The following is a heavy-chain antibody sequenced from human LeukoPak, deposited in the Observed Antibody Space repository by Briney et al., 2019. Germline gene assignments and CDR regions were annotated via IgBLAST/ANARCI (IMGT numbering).Heavy chain of an antibody. D-gene: IGHD3-10*01. CDR1: GYTFTGYY. J-gene: IGHJ5*02. Sequence: GASVKVSCKASGYTFTGYYMHWVRQAPGQGLEWMGRINPNSGGTNYAQKSQGRVTMTRDTSISTAYMELSRLRSDDTAVYYCARDRKGITMVRGVIHNWFDPWGQGTLVTVSS. CDR2: INPNSGGT. V-gene: IGHV1-2*06. CDR3: ARDRKGITMVRGVIHNWFDP.